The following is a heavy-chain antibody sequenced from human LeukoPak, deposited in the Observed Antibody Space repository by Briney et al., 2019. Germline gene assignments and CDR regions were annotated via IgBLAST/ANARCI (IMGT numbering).Heavy chain of an antibody. J-gene: IGHJ4*02. CDR1: GFTFSSYA. Sequence: GGSLRLSCAASGFTFSSYAMSWVRQAPGKGLEWVSAISGSGGSTYYADSVKGRFTISRDNSKNTLYLQMNSLRAEDTAVYYCARATYYYDSSGYNLGYWGQGTLVTVSS. D-gene: IGHD3-22*01. CDR2: ISGSGGST. CDR3: ARATYYYDSSGYNLGY. V-gene: IGHV3-23*01.